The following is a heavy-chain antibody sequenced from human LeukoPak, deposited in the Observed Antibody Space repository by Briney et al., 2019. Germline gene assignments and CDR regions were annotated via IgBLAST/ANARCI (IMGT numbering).Heavy chain of an antibody. Sequence: PGGSLRLSCAASGFTVSSNYMSWVRQAPGKGLEWVSVIYSGGSTYYADSVKGRFTITRDNSKSTLYLRMNSLRAEDTARYYCAKDRHAPGRFCSSTTCFPFDLWGQGTLVTVSS. V-gene: IGHV3-53*01. CDR3: AKDRHAPGRFCSSTTCFPFDL. CDR2: IYSGGST. CDR1: GFTVSSNY. D-gene: IGHD2-2*01. J-gene: IGHJ5*02.